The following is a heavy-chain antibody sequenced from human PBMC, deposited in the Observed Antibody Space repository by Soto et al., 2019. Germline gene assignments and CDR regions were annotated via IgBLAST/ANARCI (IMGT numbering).Heavy chain of an antibody. V-gene: IGHV3-23*01. D-gene: IGHD3-16*01. J-gene: IGHJ4*02. CDR3: AKGGGSFDY. CDR1: GFTFSNNA. CDR2: ISGGGGGT. Sequence: EVHLLESGGGLVQPGGSLRLSCAASGFTFSNNAMSWVRQAPGKGLEWVSAISGGGGGTHYADSVKGRFTISRDNSKNPLYLQLNNLRADDPAVYFCAKGGGSFDYWGQGTLVTVSS.